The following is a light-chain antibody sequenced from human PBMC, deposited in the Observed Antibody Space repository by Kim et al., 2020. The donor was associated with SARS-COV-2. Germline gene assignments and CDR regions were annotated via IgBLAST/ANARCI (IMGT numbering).Light chain of an antibody. J-gene: IGKJ2*01. CDR2: AAS. CDR1: QGISNY. CDR3: QRDDSYPYN. Sequence: DVQMTQSPSSLSAFVGDRVNITCRASQGISNYIAWFQQKPGKAPKALIYAASTLQSGVPSRFSGSGSGTHFTLTITSLQPEDIATYVCQRDDSYPYNFGPGTKVDIK. V-gene: IGKV1-16*01.